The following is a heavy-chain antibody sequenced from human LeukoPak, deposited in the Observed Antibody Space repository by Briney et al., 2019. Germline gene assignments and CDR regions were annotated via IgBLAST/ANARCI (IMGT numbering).Heavy chain of an antibody. CDR3: ARENPDTLPRYYYGSGSATPFDY. CDR1: GYSISSGYY. J-gene: IGHJ4*02. D-gene: IGHD3-10*01. CDR2: IYHSGST. Sequence: SETLSLTCTVSGYSISSGYYWGWIRQPPGKGLEWIGSIYHSGSTYYNPSLKSRVTISVDTSKNQFSLKLSSVTAADTAVYYCARENPDTLPRYYYGSGSATPFDYWGQGTLVTVSS. V-gene: IGHV4-38-2*02.